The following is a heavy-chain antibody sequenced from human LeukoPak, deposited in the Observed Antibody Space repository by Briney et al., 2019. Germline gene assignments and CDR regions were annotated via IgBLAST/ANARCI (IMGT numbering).Heavy chain of an antibody. Sequence: SETLSLTCTVSGGSISSYYWNWIRQPAGKGLEWIGRVYTSGSTNYNPSLQSRVTMSVDTSKNQFSLKLSSVPPPDPAVSYCARGFDHYYDFRFDPWRQGTLVTVSS. CDR2: VYTSGST. J-gene: IGHJ5*02. D-gene: IGHD3-22*01. CDR3: ARGFDHYYDFRFDP. CDR1: GGSISSYY. V-gene: IGHV4-4*07.